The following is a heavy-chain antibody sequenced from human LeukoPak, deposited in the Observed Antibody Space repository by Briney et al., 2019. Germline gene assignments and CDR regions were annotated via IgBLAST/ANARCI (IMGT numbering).Heavy chain of an antibody. Sequence: PGRSLRLSCAASGFTFSSYAMHWVRQAPGKGLEWVAVISYDGSNKYYADSVKGRFTISRDNSKNTLYLQMNSLRAEDTAVYYCARAPFGVALSGYYYGMDVWGQGTTVTVSS. V-gene: IGHV3-30-3*01. CDR2: ISYDGSNK. CDR1: GFTFSSYA. CDR3: ARAPFGVALSGYYYGMDV. J-gene: IGHJ6*02. D-gene: IGHD3-3*01.